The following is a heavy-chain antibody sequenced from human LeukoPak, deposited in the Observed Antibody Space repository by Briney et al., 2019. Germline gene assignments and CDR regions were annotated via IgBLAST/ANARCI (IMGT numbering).Heavy chain of an antibody. V-gene: IGHV1-69*05. CDR2: IIPIFGTA. CDR3: ARVGSGDYETLTVRY. D-gene: IGHD4-17*01. Sequence: GASVKVSCKASGGTFSSYAISWVRQAPGQGLEWMGGIIPIFGTANYAQKFQGRVTMTRDTSTSTVYMELSSLRSEDTAVYYCARVGSGDYETLTVRYWGQGTLVTVSS. CDR1: GGTFSSYA. J-gene: IGHJ4*02.